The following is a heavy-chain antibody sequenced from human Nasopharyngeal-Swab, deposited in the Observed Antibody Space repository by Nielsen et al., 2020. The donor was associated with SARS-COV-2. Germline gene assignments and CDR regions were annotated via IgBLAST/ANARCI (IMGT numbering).Heavy chain of an antibody. CDR2: ISSSSSYI. CDR3: AYSSSWTTVGDY. D-gene: IGHD6-13*01. CDR1: GFTFSSYS. J-gene: IGHJ4*02. Sequence: GESLKISCAASGFTFSSYSMNWVRQAPGKGLEWVSSISSSSSYIYYADSVKGRFTISRDNAKNSLYLQMNSLRAEDTAVYYCAYSSSWTTVGDYWGQGTLVTVSS. V-gene: IGHV3-21*01.